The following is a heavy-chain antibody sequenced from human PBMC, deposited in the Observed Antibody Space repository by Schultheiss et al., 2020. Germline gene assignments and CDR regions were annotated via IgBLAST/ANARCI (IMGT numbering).Heavy chain of an antibody. D-gene: IGHD1-26*01. CDR2: ISYDGSNK. V-gene: IGHV3-30-3*01. Sequence: GESLKISCAASGFTFSSYAMHWVRQAPGKGLEWVAVISYDGSNKYYADSVKGRFTISRDNSKNTLYLQMNSLRAEDTAVYYCASGGSHDYFDYWGQGTLVTVSS. J-gene: IGHJ4*02. CDR3: ASGGSHDYFDY. CDR1: GFTFSSYA.